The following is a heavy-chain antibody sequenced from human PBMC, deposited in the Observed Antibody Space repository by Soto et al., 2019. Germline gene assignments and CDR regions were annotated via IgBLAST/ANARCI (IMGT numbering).Heavy chain of an antibody. V-gene: IGHV3-23*01. D-gene: IGHD3-10*01. J-gene: IGHJ4*02. Sequence: EVQLLESGGGLVQPGGPLRLSCAASGFTFSSYAMSWVRQAPGKGLEWVSAISGSGGSTYYADSVKGRFTISRDNSKNTLYLQMNSLRAEDTAVYYCAKGSLNGSGSTIWGQGTLVTVSS. CDR2: ISGSGGST. CDR1: GFTFSSYA. CDR3: AKGSLNGSGSTI.